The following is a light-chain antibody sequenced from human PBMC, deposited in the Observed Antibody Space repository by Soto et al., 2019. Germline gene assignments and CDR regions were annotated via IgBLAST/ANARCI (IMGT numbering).Light chain of an antibody. CDR2: GVK. Sequence: QSALAQPASVSGSPGQSITISCTGSGRDIGAYDYVSWYQQHPGKAPKLLIYGVKNRPSGVSYRFSASKSAFTASLTISGLQDEDEAHYYCFTYAGSTYVFGTGTKVTAL. CDR3: FTYAGSTYV. J-gene: IGLJ1*01. V-gene: IGLV2-14*01. CDR1: GRDIGAYDY.